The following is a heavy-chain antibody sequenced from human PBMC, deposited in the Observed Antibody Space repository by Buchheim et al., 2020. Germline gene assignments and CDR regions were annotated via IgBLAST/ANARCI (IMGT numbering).Heavy chain of an antibody. D-gene: IGHD6-13*01. Sequence: QVQLVQSGAEVKKPGSSVKVSCKASGGTFSSYTISWVRQAPGQGLEWMGRIIPILGIANYAQKFQGRVTITADKSTSTAYMELSSLRSEDTAVYYCARSRRIAAAGILYYYYGMDVWGQGTT. V-gene: IGHV1-69*02. CDR3: ARSRRIAAAGILYYYYGMDV. J-gene: IGHJ6*02. CDR2: IIPILGIA. CDR1: GGTFSSYT.